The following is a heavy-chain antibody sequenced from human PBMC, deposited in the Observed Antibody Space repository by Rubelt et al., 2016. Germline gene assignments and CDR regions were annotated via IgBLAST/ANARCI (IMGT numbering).Heavy chain of an antibody. J-gene: IGHJ2*01. Sequence: QAQLVQSGSELRKPGASVKVSCQASGYNFISYVIRWVRQAPGQGLEWMGWLNTHTESRMYAQDFPGGFCVSGDTSVTTAYLGISSLKSEDRGVYYCARGLDLKYWYFDVWGRGTQLSVSS. CDR2: LNTHTESR. D-gene: IGHD6-19*01. CDR1: GYNFISYV. CDR3: ARGLDLKYWYFDV. V-gene: IGHV7-4-1*02.